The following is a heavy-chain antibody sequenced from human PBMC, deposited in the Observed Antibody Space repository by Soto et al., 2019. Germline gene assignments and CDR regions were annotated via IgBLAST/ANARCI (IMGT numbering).Heavy chain of an antibody. CDR2: ISAYNGNT. D-gene: IGHD5-18*01. Sequence: QVQLVQSGAEVKKPGASVKVSCKASGYTFTSYGINWVRQAPGQGLEWMGWISAYNGNTKYAQKLQGRVTMTRDTSTSTAYMALRSLTSDDTAVYFCGKTFGYSYAIDYLGQGTLVTVSS. CDR1: GYTFTSYG. CDR3: GKTFGYSYAIDY. J-gene: IGHJ4*02. V-gene: IGHV1-18*01.